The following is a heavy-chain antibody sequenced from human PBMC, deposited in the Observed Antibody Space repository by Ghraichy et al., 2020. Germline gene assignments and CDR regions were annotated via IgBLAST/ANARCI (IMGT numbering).Heavy chain of an antibody. V-gene: IGHV1-69*04. CDR2: IIPILGIA. D-gene: IGHD3-9*01. CDR3: ARGRSYYDILTGYYDFDY. J-gene: IGHJ4*02. Sequence: SVKVSCKASGGTFSSYAISWVRQAPGQGLEWMGRIIPILGIANYAQKFQGRVTITADKSTSTAYMELSSLRSEDTAVYYCARGRSYYDILTGYYDFDYWGQGTLVTVSS. CDR1: GGTFSSYA.